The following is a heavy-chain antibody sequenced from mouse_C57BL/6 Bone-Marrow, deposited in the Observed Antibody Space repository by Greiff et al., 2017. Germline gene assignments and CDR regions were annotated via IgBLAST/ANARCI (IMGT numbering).Heavy chain of an antibody. CDR2: IWGDGST. Sequence: QVQLKESGPGLVAPSQSLSITCTVSGFSLTSYGVSWVRQPPGKGLEWLGVIWGDGSTNYHSALISRLSISKDKSMSQVFLKLNRLQTDDTATYYCVKKGTLSRDVYYFWYFDVWGTGTTVTVSS. J-gene: IGHJ1*03. V-gene: IGHV2-3*01. D-gene: IGHD2-3*01. CDR3: VKKGTLSRDVYYFWYFDV. CDR1: GFSLTSYG.